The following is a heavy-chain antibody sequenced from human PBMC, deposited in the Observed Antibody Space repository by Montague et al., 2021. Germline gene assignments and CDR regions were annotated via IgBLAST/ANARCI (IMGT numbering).Heavy chain of an antibody. J-gene: IGHJ4*02. CDR3: ARQGFYESGGFFI. V-gene: IGHV4-59*01. Sequence: SETLSLTCSVSGDSINGWYWSWIRQPPGKGLEWIGSVLYSGATNYNPSLKSRVTMSADTSKNQVSLKVNSVTAADTAVYYCARQGFYESGGFFIWGPGTLVTVSS. D-gene: IGHD3-22*01. CDR2: VLYSGAT. CDR1: GDSINGWY.